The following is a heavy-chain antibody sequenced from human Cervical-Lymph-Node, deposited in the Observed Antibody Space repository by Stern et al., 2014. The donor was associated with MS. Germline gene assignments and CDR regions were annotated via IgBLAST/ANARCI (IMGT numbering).Heavy chain of an antibody. J-gene: IGHJ4*02. V-gene: IGHV4-59*01. D-gene: IGHD3-16*02. CDR3: ARAGPYDYIWGNFRHRAFYFDS. Sequence: QVQLQESGPGLVKPSETLSLMCSVSSGFIGNNYWSWIRQPPGKGLEWIGHLYYSGSTYYNPSLKSRVTISLDTSTNQLSLRLSSVTAADTAVYYCARAGPYDYIWGNFRHRAFYFDSWGQGALVTVSS. CDR1: SGFIGNNY. CDR2: LYYSGST.